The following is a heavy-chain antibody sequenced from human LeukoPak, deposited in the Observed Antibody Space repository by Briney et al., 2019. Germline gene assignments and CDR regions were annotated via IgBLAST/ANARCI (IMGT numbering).Heavy chain of an antibody. CDR1: GGSISSYY. CDR2: IYYSGST. Sequence: SETLSLTCTVSGGSISSYYWSWIRQPPGKGLEWIGYIYYSGSTNYNPSLKSRVTISVDTSKNQFSLKLSSVTAADTAVYYCARAMVVRYYYYHVDVWGKGTTVTVSS. CDR3: ARAMVVRYYYYHVDV. V-gene: IGHV4-59*01. D-gene: IGHD2-21*01. J-gene: IGHJ6*03.